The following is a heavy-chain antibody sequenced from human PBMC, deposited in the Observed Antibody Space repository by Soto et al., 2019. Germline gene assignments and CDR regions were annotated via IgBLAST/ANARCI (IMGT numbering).Heavy chain of an antibody. V-gene: IGHV3-66*01. CDR1: GFTVSTKY. CDR3: AREPWAADY. D-gene: IGHD3-16*01. J-gene: IGHJ4*02. CDR2: IYSGGST. Sequence: EVQLVESGGGLVQPGGSLRLSCAASGFTVSTKYMSWVRQAPGKGLEWVSVIYSGGSTFYANSVRGRFTISRDNSKNTVNLQMNSRRAEDTAVYYCAREPWAADYWGQGTLGTVSS.